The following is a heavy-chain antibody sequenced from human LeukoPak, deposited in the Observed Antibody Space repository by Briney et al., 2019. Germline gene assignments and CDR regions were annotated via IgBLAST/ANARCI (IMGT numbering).Heavy chain of an antibody. J-gene: IGHJ4*02. CDR1: GFTFSSYA. CDR2: INPDGSST. Sequence: GGSLRLSCAASGFTFSSYAMSWVRQAPGKGPVWVSRINPDGSSTIYADSVKGRFTISRDNAKNTLDLQMNSLRDEDTAVYYCARSAATFDYWGQGTLVTVSS. D-gene: IGHD6-13*01. CDR3: ARSAATFDY. V-gene: IGHV3-74*01.